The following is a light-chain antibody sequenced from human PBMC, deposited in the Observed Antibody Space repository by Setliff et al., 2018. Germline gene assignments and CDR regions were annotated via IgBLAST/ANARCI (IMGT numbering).Light chain of an antibody. J-gene: IGLJ1*01. CDR1: SRDVGGFNF. CDR2: EVS. CDR3: SSYAGNYIYV. Sequence: QSVLTQPPSASGSPGQSVAISCTGTSRDVGGFNFVSWYQQHPGKAPKLIIYEVSKRHSGVPDRFSGSKSGNTASLTVSGLQAEDEADYYCSSYAGNYIYVFGSGTKVTVL. V-gene: IGLV2-8*01.